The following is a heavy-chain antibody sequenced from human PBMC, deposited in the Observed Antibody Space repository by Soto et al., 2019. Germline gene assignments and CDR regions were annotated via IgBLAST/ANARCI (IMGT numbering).Heavy chain of an antibody. J-gene: IGHJ6*02. CDR2: VYHSGST. Sequence: PSETLSLTCAVSGGSISSSNWWSWVRQPPGKGLEWIGEVYHSGSTNYNPSLKSRVTISVDKSKNQFSLNLNSVNAADTAVYYCERDSRGAYYYSGMDVWGQGTTVTVYS. CDR1: GGSISSSNW. CDR3: ERDSRGAYYYSGMDV. V-gene: IGHV4-4*02. D-gene: IGHD3-10*01.